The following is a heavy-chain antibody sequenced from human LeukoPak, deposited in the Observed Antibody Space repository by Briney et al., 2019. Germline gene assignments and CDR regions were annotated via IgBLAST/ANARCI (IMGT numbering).Heavy chain of an antibody. J-gene: IGHJ3*02. D-gene: IGHD3-10*01. V-gene: IGHV4-59*01. Sequence: SETLSLTCTVSGGSISSYYWSWIRQPPGKGREWVGYVYYSGSTHYNPPLKSRVTISVDTSKNQFSLKLSSVTAADTAVYYCARGKYSAKYGSGSYYNRNGAFDIWGQGTMVTVSS. CDR3: ARGKYSAKYGSGSYYNRNGAFDI. CDR2: VYYSGST. CDR1: GGSISSYY.